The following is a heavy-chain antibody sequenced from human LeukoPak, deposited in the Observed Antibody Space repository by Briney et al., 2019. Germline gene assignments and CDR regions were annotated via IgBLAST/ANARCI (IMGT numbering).Heavy chain of an antibody. J-gene: IGHJ6*03. CDR2: INWNDGSE. CDR3: ASGDLVYYLYMDV. D-gene: IGHD2-15*01. V-gene: IGHV3-20*04. Sequence: GGSLRLSCEASGFTFDDYGMNWVRQAPGKGLEWVSDINWNDGSETYADSVKGRFTISRDNAKNSLYLQMNSLRAEDTALYYCASGDLVYYLYMDVWGKGTMVTVSS. CDR1: GFTFDDYG.